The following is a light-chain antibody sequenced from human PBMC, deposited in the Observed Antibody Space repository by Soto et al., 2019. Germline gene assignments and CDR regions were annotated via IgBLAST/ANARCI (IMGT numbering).Light chain of an antibody. J-gene: IGKJ4*01. V-gene: IGKV3D-20*02. CDR1: QSISSSY. Sequence: EIVLTQSPGTLSLSPGERATLSCRASQSISSSYLAWYQQKPGQAPRLLISGASSRATGIPDRFSGSGSGTDFTLTISSLEPEDFAVYYCQQRSNWPLSFGGGTKVDIK. CDR2: GAS. CDR3: QQRSNWPLS.